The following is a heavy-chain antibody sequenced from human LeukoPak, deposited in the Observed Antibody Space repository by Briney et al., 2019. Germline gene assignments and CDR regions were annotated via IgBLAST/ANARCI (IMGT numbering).Heavy chain of an antibody. CDR1: GGSMSSYF. V-gene: IGHV4-59*08. D-gene: IGHD6-13*01. Sequence: PSETLSLTCTVSGGSMSSYFWSWIRQPPGKGLEWIGYIYYSGSANYNPSLKSRVTISIDTSKNQFSLRLSSVIAADTAVYYCARGRVAAAGYNWFDPWGQGTLVTVSS. J-gene: IGHJ5*02. CDR2: IYYSGSA. CDR3: ARGRVAAAGYNWFDP.